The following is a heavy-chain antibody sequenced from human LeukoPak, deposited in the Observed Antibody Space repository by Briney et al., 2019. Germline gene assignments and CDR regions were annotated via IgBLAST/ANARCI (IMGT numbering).Heavy chain of an antibody. D-gene: IGHD6-25*01. CDR2: VFYTGAT. CDR1: GGSISGYY. CDR3: VRIAADHQKNYFHYGMDV. J-gene: IGHJ6*02. V-gene: IGHV4-59*08. Sequence: PSETLSLTCTVSGGSISGYYWSWIRRPPGRRLEYIAYVFYTGATNYNPSLEGRAAISVDTSKNQFSLKLSSVTAADTAVFYCVRIAADHQKNYFHYGMDVWGQGTTVTVSS.